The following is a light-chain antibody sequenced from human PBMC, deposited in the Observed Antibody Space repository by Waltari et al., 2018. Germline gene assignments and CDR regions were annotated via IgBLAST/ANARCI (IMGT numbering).Light chain of an antibody. V-gene: IGKV1-39*01. Sequence: DIQMTQSPPSLSASVGDRVTITCRASQPIRNYLHWYQQKPGKAPTLLISSASTLQSGVPPRFSGTGSGTHFTLIISSLQPEDFATYYCQHTYNIPPFTFGPGTKVDMK. CDR3: QHTYNIPPFT. J-gene: IGKJ3*01. CDR1: QPIRNY. CDR2: SAS.